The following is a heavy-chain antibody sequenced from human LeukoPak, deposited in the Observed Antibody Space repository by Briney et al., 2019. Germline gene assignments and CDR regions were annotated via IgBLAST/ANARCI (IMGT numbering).Heavy chain of an antibody. V-gene: IGHV3-66*01. CDR1: GFSVSSNY. J-gene: IGHJ4*02. CDR2: IYSGGST. Sequence: GGSLRLSCAASGFSVSSNYMSWVRQAPGKGLEWVSVIYSGGSTYYADSVKGRFTISRDNSKNTLYLQMNSLRAEDTAVYYCAKNGYDYVWGSYRFHFDYWGQGTLVTVSS. D-gene: IGHD3-16*02. CDR3: AKNGYDYVWGSYRFHFDY.